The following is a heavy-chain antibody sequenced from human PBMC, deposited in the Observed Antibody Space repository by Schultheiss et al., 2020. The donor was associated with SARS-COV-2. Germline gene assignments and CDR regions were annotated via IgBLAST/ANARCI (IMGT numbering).Heavy chain of an antibody. J-gene: IGHJ3*01. V-gene: IGHV4-39*01. CDR1: GGSISSSSYY. CDR3: ARQEGYYYDSSGYYY. D-gene: IGHD3-22*01. CDR2: IYYSGST. Sequence: GSLRLSCTVSGGSISSSSYYWGWIRQPPGKGLEWIGSIYYSGSTYYDPSLKSRVTISVDTYKNRFSLKLSSVTAADTAVYYCARQEGYYYDSSGYYYWGQGTMVTVSS.